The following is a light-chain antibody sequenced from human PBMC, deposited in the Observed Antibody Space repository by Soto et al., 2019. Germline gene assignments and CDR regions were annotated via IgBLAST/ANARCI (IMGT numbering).Light chain of an antibody. CDR3: QQYGSAPCT. CDR2: DAS. Sequence: EIVLTQSPGTLSLSPGERATLSCRASQSVSSSYLAWYQQKPGQAPRLLIYDASSRATGIPDRFSGSGSGTDFTLTISRLEPEDFAVYYCQQYGSAPCTFGPGTKVDIK. V-gene: IGKV3-20*01. CDR1: QSVSSSY. J-gene: IGKJ3*01.